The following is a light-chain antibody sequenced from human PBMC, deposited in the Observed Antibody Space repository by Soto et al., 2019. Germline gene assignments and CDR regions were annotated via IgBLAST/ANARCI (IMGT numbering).Light chain of an antibody. CDR1: QSVSSN. CDR3: QQCHATPLT. V-gene: IGKV3-15*01. Sequence: EIVMAQSPATLSVSPGERATLSCRASQSVSSNLAWYRQKPGQAPSLLVYDASTRATGVPARFSGSGYGTDFTLTITTLQPEDVGIYYCQQCHATPLTLGQGTRLEI. CDR2: DAS. J-gene: IGKJ5*01.